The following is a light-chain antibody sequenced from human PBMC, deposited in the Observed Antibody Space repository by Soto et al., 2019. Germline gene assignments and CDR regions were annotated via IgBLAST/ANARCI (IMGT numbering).Light chain of an antibody. Sequence: QSVLTQPPSMSAAPGQKVTISCSGSSSNIENNYVSWYQQDPGTAPKLLIYDNNRRPSGIPDRFSGSKSGTSATLGITGLQPGDEAHYYGVTWDSSLNVVVFGGGTKVTVL. CDR3: VTWDSSLNVVV. CDR1: SSNIENNY. CDR2: DNN. V-gene: IGLV1-51*01. J-gene: IGLJ2*01.